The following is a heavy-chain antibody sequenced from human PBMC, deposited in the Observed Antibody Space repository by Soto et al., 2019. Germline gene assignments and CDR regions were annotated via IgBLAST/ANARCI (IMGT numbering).Heavy chain of an antibody. CDR2: MSYDGSDK. Sequence: QVQLVESGGGVVQPGRSLRHSCAASGFSFRSYAMHWVRQAPGKGLEWVAVMSYDGSDKDYADSVKGRFTISRDNSKNTLYLQMSSLRAEDTAVYYCARARLDTPALEYWGQGTLVTVSS. V-gene: IGHV3-30-3*01. J-gene: IGHJ4*02. D-gene: IGHD2-2*01. CDR1: GFSFRSYA. CDR3: ARARLDTPALEY.